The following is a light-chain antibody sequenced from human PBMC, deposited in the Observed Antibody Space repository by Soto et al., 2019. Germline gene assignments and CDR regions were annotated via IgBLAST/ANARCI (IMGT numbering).Light chain of an antibody. CDR2: GAS. CDR1: QSVSSY. V-gene: IGKV3-20*01. CDR3: QQYDSASRT. J-gene: IGKJ1*01. Sequence: EIVLTQSPGTLSLSPGERATLSCRASQSVSSYLAWYQQKPGQAPRLLIYGASSRATGIPDRFSASGSGTDFTLTISRLEPEDFAVYYCQQYDSASRTFGQGTKVEIK.